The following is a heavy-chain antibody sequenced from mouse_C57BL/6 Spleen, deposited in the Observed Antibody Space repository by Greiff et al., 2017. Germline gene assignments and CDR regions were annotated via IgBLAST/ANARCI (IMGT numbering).Heavy chain of an antibody. V-gene: IGHV3-6*01. CDR3: AIAWDYAMDY. Sequence: EVQLQESGPGLVKPSQSLSLTCSVTGYSIPSGYYWNWIRQFPGNKLEWMGYISYDGSNNYNPSLKNRISITRDTSKNQFFLKLNSVTTEDTATYYCAIAWDYAMDYWGQGTSVTVSS. CDR2: ISYDGSN. CDR1: GYSIPSGYY. J-gene: IGHJ4*01. D-gene: IGHD4-1*01.